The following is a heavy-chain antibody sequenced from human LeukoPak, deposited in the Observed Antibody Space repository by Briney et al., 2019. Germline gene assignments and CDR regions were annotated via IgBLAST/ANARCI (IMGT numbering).Heavy chain of an antibody. CDR3: ARATVTTYRRRSKYYFDY. V-gene: IGHV4-34*01. CDR2: INHSGST. D-gene: IGHD4-17*01. J-gene: IGHJ4*02. CDR1: GESFSGYY. Sequence: SETLSLTCAVYGESFSGYYSSWIRQPPGKGLEWIGEINHSGSTNYNPSLKSRVTISVDTSKNQFSLKLSSVTAADTAVYYCARATVTTYRRRSKYYFDYWGQGTLVTVSS.